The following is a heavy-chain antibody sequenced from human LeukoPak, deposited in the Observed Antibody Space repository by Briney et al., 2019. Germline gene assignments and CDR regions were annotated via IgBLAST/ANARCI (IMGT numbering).Heavy chain of an antibody. CDR2: ISWNSGSI. D-gene: IGHD2-15*01. CDR3: ARALGSGRRHDAFDI. J-gene: IGHJ3*02. CDR1: GFTFDDYA. V-gene: IGHV3-9*01. Sequence: GGSLRLSCAASGFTFDDYAMHWVRQAPGKGLEWVSGISWNSGSIGYADSVKGRFTISRDNAKNSLYLQMNSLRAEDTAVYYCARALGSGRRHDAFDIWGQGTMVTVSS.